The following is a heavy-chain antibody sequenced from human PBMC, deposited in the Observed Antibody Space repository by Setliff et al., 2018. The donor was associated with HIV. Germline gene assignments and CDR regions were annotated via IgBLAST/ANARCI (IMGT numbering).Heavy chain of an antibody. Sequence: SETLSLTCTVSGYSISSGYYWGWIRQPPGKGLEWIGSIYHNGITYYNPSLKSRVTISVDTSKNQFSLMLSSVTAADTAVYYCARDRLTYYFDYWGQGILVTVSS. CDR3: ARDRLTYYFDY. CDR2: IYHNGIT. CDR1: GYSISSGYY. D-gene: IGHD3-22*01. J-gene: IGHJ4*02. V-gene: IGHV4-38-2*02.